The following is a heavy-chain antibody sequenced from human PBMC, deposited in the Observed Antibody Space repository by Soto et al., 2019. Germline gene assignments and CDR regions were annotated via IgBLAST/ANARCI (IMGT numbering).Heavy chain of an antibody. V-gene: IGHV3-53*01. Sequence: EVQLVESGGGLIQPGGSLRLSCAASGFTVSSNYMCWVRQAPGKGLEWVSVIYSGGSTYYADSVKGRFTISRDNSKNTLYLQMNSLRAEDTAVYYCARDLVESGYPEYFQHWGQGTLVTVSS. J-gene: IGHJ1*01. CDR1: GFTVSSNY. D-gene: IGHD3-22*01. CDR2: IYSGGST. CDR3: ARDLVESGYPEYFQH.